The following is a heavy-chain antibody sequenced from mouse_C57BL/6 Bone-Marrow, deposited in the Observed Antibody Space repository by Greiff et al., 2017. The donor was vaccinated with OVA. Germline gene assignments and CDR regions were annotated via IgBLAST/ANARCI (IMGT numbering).Heavy chain of an antibody. D-gene: IGHD1-1*01. J-gene: IGHJ3*01. CDR1: GYTFTDYY. CDR3: ARRGVYYYGSSPWFAY. Sequence: VQLKQSGPELVKPGASVKISCKASGYTFTDYYMNWVKQSHGKSLEWIGDINPNNGGTSYNQKFKGKATLTVDKSSSTAYMELRSLASEDSAVYYCARRGVYYYGSSPWFAYWGQGTLVTVSA. V-gene: IGHV1-26*01. CDR2: INPNNGGT.